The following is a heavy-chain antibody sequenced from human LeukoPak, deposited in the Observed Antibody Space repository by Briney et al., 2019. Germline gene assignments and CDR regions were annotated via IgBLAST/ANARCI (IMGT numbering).Heavy chain of an antibody. D-gene: IGHD1-26*01. V-gene: IGHV3-30-3*01. CDR2: ISYDGSNK. Sequence: GRSLRLSCAASGFTFSSYAMHWVRQAPGKGLEWVAVISYDGSNKYYADSVKGRFTISRDNSKNTLYLQMNSLRAEDTAVYYCTRTERDREPSAFDIWGQGTMVTVSS. CDR1: GFTFSSYA. J-gene: IGHJ3*02. CDR3: TRTERDREPSAFDI.